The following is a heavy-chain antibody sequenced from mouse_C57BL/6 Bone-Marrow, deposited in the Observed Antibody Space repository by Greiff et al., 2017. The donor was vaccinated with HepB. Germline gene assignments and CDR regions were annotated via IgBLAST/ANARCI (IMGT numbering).Heavy chain of an antibody. Sequence: EVQLQQSGPELVKPGASVKISCKASGYTFTDYYMNWVKQSHGKSLEWIGDINPNNGGTSYNQKFKGKATLTVDKSSSTAYMELRSLTSEDSAVYYWAPAVITLGAYWGQGTLVTVSA. CDR1: GYTFTDYY. D-gene: IGHD1-1*01. V-gene: IGHV1-26*01. CDR2: INPNNGGT. CDR3: APAVITLGAY. J-gene: IGHJ3*01.